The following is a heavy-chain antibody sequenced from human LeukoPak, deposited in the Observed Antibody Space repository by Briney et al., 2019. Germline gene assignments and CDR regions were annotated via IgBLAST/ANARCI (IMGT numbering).Heavy chain of an antibody. D-gene: IGHD3-10*01. J-gene: IGHJ4*02. Sequence: GGSLRLSCAASGFTFSSYSMNWVRQAPGKGLEWVLSISSSSSYIYYADSVKGRFTISRDNAKNSLYLQMNSLRAEDTAVYYCARDKTRPGSSSEFDYWGQGTLVTVSS. CDR1: GFTFSSYS. CDR3: ARDKTRPGSSSEFDY. V-gene: IGHV3-21*01. CDR2: ISSSSSYI.